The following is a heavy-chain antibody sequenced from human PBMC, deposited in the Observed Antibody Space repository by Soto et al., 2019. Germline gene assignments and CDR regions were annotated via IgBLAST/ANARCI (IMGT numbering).Heavy chain of an antibody. CDR2: INAGNGNT. CDR1: GYTFTSYA. Sequence: GASVKVSCKASGYTFTSYAMHWVRQAPGQRLEWMGWINAGNGNTKYSQKFQGRVTITRDTSASTAYMELSSLRSEDTAVYYCARDLWFGAIGYGMDVWGQGTTVTVSS. CDR3: ARDLWFGAIGYGMDV. V-gene: IGHV1-3*01. J-gene: IGHJ6*02. D-gene: IGHD3-10*01.